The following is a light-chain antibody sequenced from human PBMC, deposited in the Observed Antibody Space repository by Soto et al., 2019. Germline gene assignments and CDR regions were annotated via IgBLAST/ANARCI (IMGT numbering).Light chain of an antibody. CDR1: SSDVGGYKY. CDR2: EVS. Sequence: QSALTQPPSASGSPGQSVTISCTGTSSDVGGYKYVSWYQQHPGKAPKLLIYEVSKRPSGVPDRFSGSKSGNTASLTVSGLQAADEADYYCSSYADSYNWVFGGRTKLTVL. V-gene: IGLV2-8*01. J-gene: IGLJ3*02. CDR3: SSYADSYNWV.